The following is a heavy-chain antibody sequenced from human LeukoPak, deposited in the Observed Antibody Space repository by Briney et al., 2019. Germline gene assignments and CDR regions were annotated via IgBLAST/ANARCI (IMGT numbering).Heavy chain of an antibody. D-gene: IGHD1-20*01. CDR1: GYTFTDCY. Sequence: ASVKVSCKASGYTFTDCYPHWVRQAPGQGLEWMGWISPNSGDTNSAQKFQGRVTMTRDTSISTAYMELSWLRTDDTAVYYCASPRYNWNYPDVWGKGTTVTVSS. CDR3: ASPRYNWNYPDV. J-gene: IGHJ6*03. V-gene: IGHV1-2*02. CDR2: ISPNSGDT.